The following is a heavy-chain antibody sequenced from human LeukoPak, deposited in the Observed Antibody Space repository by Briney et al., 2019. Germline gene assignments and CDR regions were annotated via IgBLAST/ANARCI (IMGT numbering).Heavy chain of an antibody. D-gene: IGHD1-14*01. CDR2: INHSGST. V-gene: IGHV4-34*01. J-gene: IGHJ5*02. CDR3: ARAEPLYNWFDP. CDR1: GGSFSGYY. Sequence: SETLSLTCAVYGGSFSGYYWSWIRQPPGKGLEWIGEINHSGSTNYNPSLKSRVTISVDTSKNQFSLKLSSVTAADTAVYYCARAEPLYNWFDPWGQGVLVTVSS.